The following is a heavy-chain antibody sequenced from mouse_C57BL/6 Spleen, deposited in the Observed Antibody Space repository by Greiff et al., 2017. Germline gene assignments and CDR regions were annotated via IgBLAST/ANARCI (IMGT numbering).Heavy chain of an antibody. D-gene: IGHD1-1*02. J-gene: IGHJ2*01. CDR2: IYPGDGDT. CDR1: GYAFSSYW. Sequence: QVHVKQSGAELVKPGASVKISCKASGYAFSSYWMNWVKQRPGKGLEWIGQIYPGDGDTNYNGKFKGKATLTADKSSSTAYMQLSSLTSEDSAVYFCARSAVAYYFDYWGQGTTLTVSS. V-gene: IGHV1-80*01. CDR3: ARSAVAYYFDY.